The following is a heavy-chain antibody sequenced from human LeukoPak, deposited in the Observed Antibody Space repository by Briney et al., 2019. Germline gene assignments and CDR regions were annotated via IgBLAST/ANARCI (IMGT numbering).Heavy chain of an antibody. CDR1: VGFLSSGDYY. CDR3: ARECSPWSPGYWFDP. CDR2: IYYSGST. Sequence: SQTLTLTCTVSVGFLSSGDYYWRWIRQPPGKGLEWIGYIYYSGSTYYNPSLKSRGTKSVDTSKNQFSLKLSSGTAADTAGYYCARECSPWSPGYWFDPWGQGTLVTVFS. D-gene: IGHD3-22*01. J-gene: IGHJ5*02. V-gene: IGHV4-30-4*08.